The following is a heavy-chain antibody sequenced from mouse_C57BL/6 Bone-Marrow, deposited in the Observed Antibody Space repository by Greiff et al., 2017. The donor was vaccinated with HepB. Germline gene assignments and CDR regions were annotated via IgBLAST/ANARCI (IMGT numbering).Heavy chain of an antibody. J-gene: IGHJ2*01. D-gene: IGHD2-4*01. Sequence: EVKLMESGGGLVQPGESLKLSCESNEYEFPSHDMSWVRKTPEKRLELVAAINSDGGSTYYPDTMERRFIISRDNTKKTLYLQMSSLRSEDTALYYCARQGESIYYDYDVDYWGQGTTLTVSS. V-gene: IGHV5-2*01. CDR2: INSDGGST. CDR1: EYEFPSHD. CDR3: ARQGESIYYDYDVDY.